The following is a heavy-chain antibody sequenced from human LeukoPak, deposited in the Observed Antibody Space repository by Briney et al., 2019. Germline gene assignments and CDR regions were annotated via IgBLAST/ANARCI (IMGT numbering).Heavy chain of an antibody. Sequence: ASVKVSCKASGYTFTSYYMHWVRQAPGQGLEWMGWMNPNSGNTGYAQKIQGRVTITRNTSISTAYMELSSLRSEDTAVYYCARAYYDFWSGYSDYYYYMDVWGKGTTVTVSS. CDR3: ARAYYDFWSGYSDYYYYMDV. V-gene: IGHV1-8*03. CDR1: GYTFTSYY. D-gene: IGHD3-3*01. J-gene: IGHJ6*03. CDR2: MNPNSGNT.